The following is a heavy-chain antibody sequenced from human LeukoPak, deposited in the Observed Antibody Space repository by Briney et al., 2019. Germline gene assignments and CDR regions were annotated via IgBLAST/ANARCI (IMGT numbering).Heavy chain of an antibody. CDR3: AKDATSGCPYWYFDL. Sequence: GGSLRLSCAASGFIFRNYGMSWVRQAPGKGLEWVSAISGSGGSTYYADSVKGRSTISRDNSRNTLYVQMNSLRAEDTAVYYCAKDATSGCPYWYFDLWGRGTLVTVSS. V-gene: IGHV3-23*01. D-gene: IGHD1-26*01. CDR1: GFIFRNYG. J-gene: IGHJ2*01. CDR2: ISGSGGST.